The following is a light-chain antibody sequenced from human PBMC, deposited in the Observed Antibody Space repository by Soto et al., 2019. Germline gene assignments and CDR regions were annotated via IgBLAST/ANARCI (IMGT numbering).Light chain of an antibody. CDR3: AAWDDSLTIL. Sequence: QSVLTQPPSASGTPGQTVTISCSGSSSNIASYSVYWYQQLPGTATKLLIYENNQRPSGVPDRFSGSKSDTSASLAIAGLRSGDEADYYCAAWDDSLTILFGGGTKLT. CDR2: ENN. J-gene: IGLJ2*01. V-gene: IGLV1-47*01. CDR1: SSNIASYS.